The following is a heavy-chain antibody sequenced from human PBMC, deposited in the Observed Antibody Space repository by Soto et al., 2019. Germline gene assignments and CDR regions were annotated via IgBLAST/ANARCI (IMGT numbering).Heavy chain of an antibody. CDR1: GYSFTSYW. CDR3: ARRSCSSTSCYVYYYYGMDV. J-gene: IGHJ6*02. V-gene: IGHV5-10-1*01. CDR2: IDPSDSYT. Sequence: GESLKISCKGSGYSFTSYWISWVRQMPGKGLEWMGRIDPSDSYTNYSPSFQGHVTISADKSISTAYLQWSSLKASDTAMYYCARRSCSSTSCYVYYYYGMDVWGQGTTATVSS. D-gene: IGHD2-2*01.